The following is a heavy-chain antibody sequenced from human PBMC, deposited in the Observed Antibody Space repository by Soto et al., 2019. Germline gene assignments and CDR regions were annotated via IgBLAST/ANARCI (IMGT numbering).Heavy chain of an antibody. D-gene: IGHD3-10*01. V-gene: IGHV4-31*03. CDR2: IYYSGST. CDR1: GVSISSGGYY. Sequence: SDTLCHTCPVSGVSISSGGYYWSRIHQHPGKGLEWIGYIYYSGSTYYNPSLKSRVTISVDTSKNQFSLKLSSVTAADTAVYYCARVSYYGSGNSHWGQGTLVTVSS. J-gene: IGHJ4*02. CDR3: ARVSYYGSGNSH.